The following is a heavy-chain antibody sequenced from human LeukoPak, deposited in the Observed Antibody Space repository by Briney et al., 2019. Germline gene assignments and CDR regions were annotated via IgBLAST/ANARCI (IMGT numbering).Heavy chain of an antibody. CDR1: GDSVSSNSAG. V-gene: IGHV6-1*01. Sequence: SQTLSLTCTISGDSVSSNSAGWNWIRQSPSRGLEWLGRTYYRSKWYNDDAVSVKSRITINPDTAKNQFSLKLSSVTAADTAVYYCAREGKITMVRGVIRYYYMDVWGKGTTVTISS. CDR3: AREGKITMVRGVIRYYYMDV. CDR2: TYYRSKWYN. D-gene: IGHD3-10*01. J-gene: IGHJ6*03.